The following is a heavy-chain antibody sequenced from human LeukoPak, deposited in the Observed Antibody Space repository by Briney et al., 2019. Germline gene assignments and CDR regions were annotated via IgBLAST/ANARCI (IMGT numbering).Heavy chain of an antibody. J-gene: IGHJ3*02. CDR3: ARAPRVYSSGGSCYAFDI. V-gene: IGHV4-34*01. CDR1: GGSFSGYY. Sequence: SETLSLTCAVYGGSFSGYYWSWIRQPPGKGLEWIGEINHSGSTNYNPSLKSRVTISVDTSKNQFSLKLSSVTAADTAVYYCARAPRVYSSGGSCYAFDIWGQGTMVTVSS. D-gene: IGHD2-15*01. CDR2: INHSGST.